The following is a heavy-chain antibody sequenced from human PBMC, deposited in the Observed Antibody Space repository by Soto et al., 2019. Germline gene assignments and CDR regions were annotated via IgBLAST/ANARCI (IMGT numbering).Heavy chain of an antibody. V-gene: IGHV3-23*01. CDR2: IPGRGSNT. CDR3: ANDASRSGWYTDFGY. J-gene: IGHJ4*02. D-gene: IGHD6-19*01. CDR1: GFTFSSYA. Sequence: EVQLLESGGGLVQPGGSLRLSCEVSGFTFSSYAMSWVRQAPGKGLEWVSAIPGRGSNTYYADSVKGRFTISRDNAKNTLYLLMNSLRAEDTAVYYCANDASRSGWYTDFGYWGQGTLVTVSS.